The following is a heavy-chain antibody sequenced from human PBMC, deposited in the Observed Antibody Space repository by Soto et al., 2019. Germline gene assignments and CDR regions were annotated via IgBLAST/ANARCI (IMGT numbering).Heavy chain of an antibody. CDR1: GDSISSDYW. Sequence: QVQLQESGPGVVKPSGTLSLTCAVSGDSISSDYWWSWVRQTPGKGLEWIGDMYHRGSTNYNPSLKSRVTISVDKSKNQFSLKLSSVTAADTAVYYCARGVAGISGWFDPWGQGTLVNVSS. J-gene: IGHJ5*02. CDR2: MYHRGST. CDR3: ARGVAGISGWFDP. V-gene: IGHV4-4*02. D-gene: IGHD6-19*01.